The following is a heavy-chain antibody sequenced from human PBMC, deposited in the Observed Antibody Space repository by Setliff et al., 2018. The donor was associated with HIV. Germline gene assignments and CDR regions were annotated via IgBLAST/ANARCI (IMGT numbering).Heavy chain of an antibody. CDR3: ARLRIMITFGGVIDPYFDD. J-gene: IGHJ4*02. Sequence: GASLKLSCKGSGYSFTSYWIGWVRQMPGKGLEWMGIIYPGDSDTRYSPSFQGQVTISADKSISTAYLQWSSLKASDTAMYYCARLRIMITFGGVIDPYFDDWGQG. CDR1: GYSFTSYW. V-gene: IGHV5-51*01. CDR2: IYPGDSDT. D-gene: IGHD3-16*02.